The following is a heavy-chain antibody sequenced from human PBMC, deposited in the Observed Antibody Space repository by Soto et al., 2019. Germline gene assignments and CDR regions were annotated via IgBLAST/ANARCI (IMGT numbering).Heavy chain of an antibody. CDR3: ARDRGRTYGMDV. V-gene: IGHV4-31*03. Sequence: SETLSLTCTVSGGSMSSGNYYWSWIRQHPGKGLERRGYIYYSGSTYYKPSLKSRATISSDTSKNRFSLKLSSVTAADTAVYYCARDRGRTYGMDVWGQGTTVTVSS. J-gene: IGHJ6*02. CDR1: GGSMSSGNYY. D-gene: IGHD5-12*01. CDR2: IYYSGST.